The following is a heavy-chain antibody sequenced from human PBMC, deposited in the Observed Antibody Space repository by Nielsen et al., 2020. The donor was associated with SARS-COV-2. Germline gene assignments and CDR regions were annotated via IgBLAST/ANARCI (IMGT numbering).Heavy chain of an antibody. CDR3: ARGIYDILTGYYFDY. D-gene: IGHD3-9*01. Sequence: WIRQPPGKGLEWIGYIYYSGSTYYNPSLKSRVTISVDKSKNQFSLKLSSVTAADTAVYYCARGIYDILTGYYFDYWGQGTLVTVSS. V-gene: IGHV4-61*05. CDR2: IYYSGST. J-gene: IGHJ4*02.